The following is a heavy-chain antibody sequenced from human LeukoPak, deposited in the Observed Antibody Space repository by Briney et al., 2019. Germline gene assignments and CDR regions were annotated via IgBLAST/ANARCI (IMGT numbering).Heavy chain of an antibody. CDR3: AELGITMIGGV. CDR2: ISSSSSTT. CDR1: GFSFSDYN. D-gene: IGHD3-10*02. Sequence: GGSLRLSCAASGFSFSDYNMNWVCQAPGKGLEWVAYISSSSSTTHYADSVTGRFSISRDNAKSSLYLQMNSLRAEDTAVYYCAELGITMIGGVWGKGTTVTISS. J-gene: IGHJ6*04. V-gene: IGHV3-48*01.